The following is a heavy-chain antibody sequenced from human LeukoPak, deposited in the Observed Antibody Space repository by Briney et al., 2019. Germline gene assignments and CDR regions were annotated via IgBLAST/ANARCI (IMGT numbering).Heavy chain of an antibody. J-gene: IGHJ4*02. Sequence: PGGSLRLSCAASGFTFSSYGMHWVRQAPGKGLEWVAFIRYGGSNKYYADSVKGRFTISRDNSKNTLYLQMNSLRAEDTAVYYCAKPVARTSYGYSGTDYWGQGTLVTVSS. V-gene: IGHV3-30*02. D-gene: IGHD5-18*01. CDR2: IRYGGSNK. CDR1: GFTFSSYG. CDR3: AKPVARTSYGYSGTDY.